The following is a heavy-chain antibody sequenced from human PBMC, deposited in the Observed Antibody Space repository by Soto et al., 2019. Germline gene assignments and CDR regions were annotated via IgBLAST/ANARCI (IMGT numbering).Heavy chain of an antibody. D-gene: IGHD3-10*01. CDR1: GFNFNDYG. CDR3: AKDIENGYNPYYYYGMDG. Sequence: EVPLVESGGDLVQPGRSLRLSCAASGFNFNDYGMHWVRQAPGQGLEWVSRISWTSVSIGYADAVKGRFTISRDNAKNSLYLKMNTLRAEDTALYYCAKDIENGYNPYYYYGMDGWGQGTTVTVSS. V-gene: IGHV3-9*01. J-gene: IGHJ6*02. CDR2: ISWTSVSI.